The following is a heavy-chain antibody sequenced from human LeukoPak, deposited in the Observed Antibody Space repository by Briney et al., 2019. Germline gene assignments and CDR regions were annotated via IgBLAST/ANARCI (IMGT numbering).Heavy chain of an antibody. CDR3: ARRVITAADIDY. J-gene: IGHJ4*02. D-gene: IGHD2-15*01. CDR2: ISYDGSEK. V-gene: IGHV3-30*03. Sequence: GGSLRLSCAASGFTFSSHGMHWIRQAPGKGLEWVAVISYDGSEKYYADSVKGRFTISRDNSMNTLYLQMNSLRAEDTAVYYCARRVITAADIDYWGQGTLVTVSS. CDR1: GFTFSSHG.